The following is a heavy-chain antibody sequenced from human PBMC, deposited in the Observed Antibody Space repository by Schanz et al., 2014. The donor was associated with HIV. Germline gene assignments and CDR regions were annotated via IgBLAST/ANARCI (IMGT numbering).Heavy chain of an antibody. V-gene: IGHV1-18*01. Sequence: QVQLVQSGDEVKKPGASVKVSCKASGYTFSTYGISWVRQAPGQGLEWMGWINAYNGNTHYAQKFQGRVTMTTDTSTSTAYMELRNLRSDDTAVYYCARSRYHQFLGYFDLWGQGSLVTVSS. CDR3: ARSRYHQFLGYFDL. D-gene: IGHD3-22*01. CDR1: GYTFSTYG. J-gene: IGHJ4*02. CDR2: INAYNGNT.